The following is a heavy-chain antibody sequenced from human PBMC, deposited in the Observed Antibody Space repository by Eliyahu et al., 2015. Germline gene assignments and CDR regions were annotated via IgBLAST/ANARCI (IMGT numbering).Heavy chain of an antibody. CDR3: ARDKGYYGSGSYISFYSGMDV. CDR1: GFDLSDYF. Sequence: QVRLAESGGGLVKPGGSLRLSCAASGFDLSDYFMTWIRQAPGKGLECIAHMALGYNARYYGESVKGRFTMSRDNAKNSVYLQMNSLRAEDTAVYFCARDKGYYGSGSYISFYSGMDVWGQGTTVTVSS. J-gene: IGHJ6*02. V-gene: IGHV3-11*01. D-gene: IGHD3-10*01. CDR2: MALGYNAR.